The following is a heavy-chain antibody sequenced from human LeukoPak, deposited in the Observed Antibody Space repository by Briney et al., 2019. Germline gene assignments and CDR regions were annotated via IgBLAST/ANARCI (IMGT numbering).Heavy chain of an antibody. J-gene: IGHJ3*02. CDR1: GGSISSYY. CDR2: IYYSGST. CDR3: ARGPDYYDSSGYLHAFDI. Sequence: SETLSLTCTVSGGSISSYYWSWIRRPPGKGLEWIGYIYYSGSTNYNPSLKSRVTISVDTSKNQFSLKLSSVTTADTAVYYCARGPDYYDSSGYLHAFDIWGQGTMVTVSS. D-gene: IGHD3-22*01. V-gene: IGHV4-59*12.